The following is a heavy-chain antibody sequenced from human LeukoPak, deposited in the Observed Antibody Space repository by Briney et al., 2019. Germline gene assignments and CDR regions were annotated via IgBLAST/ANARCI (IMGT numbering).Heavy chain of an antibody. J-gene: IGHJ4*02. Sequence: GGSLRLSCAASGFTFSRYAMHWVRQAPGKGLESVSAISSNGGSTYYANSVKGRFTISRDTAKNTLYLQMNSLRAEDTAVYYCARGHHYYDSSAYYYWGQGTLVTVSS. V-gene: IGHV3-64*01. CDR3: ARGHHYYDSSAYYY. CDR2: ISSNGGST. CDR1: GFTFSRYA. D-gene: IGHD3-22*01.